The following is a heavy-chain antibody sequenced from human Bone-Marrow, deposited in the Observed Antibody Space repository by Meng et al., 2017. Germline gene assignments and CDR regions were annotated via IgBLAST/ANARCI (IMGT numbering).Heavy chain of an antibody. CDR3: ARGNYYDSSGYFDY. CDR1: GYTFTSYY. D-gene: IGHD3-22*01. Sequence: SVQVSCKASGYTFTSYYVHWVRQAPGQGVEWMGGIIPIFGTANYAQKLQGSVTITTDEATSTAYMELSSLRSEDAAVYYCARGNYYDSSGYFDYWGQGTLVTVSS. J-gene: IGHJ4*02. CDR2: IIPIFGTA. V-gene: IGHV1-69*05.